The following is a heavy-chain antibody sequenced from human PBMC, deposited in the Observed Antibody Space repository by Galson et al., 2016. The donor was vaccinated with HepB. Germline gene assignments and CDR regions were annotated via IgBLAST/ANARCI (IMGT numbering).Heavy chain of an antibody. CDR1: GFLFSDYM. V-gene: IGHV3-7*01. CDR2: LRPDGGGE. J-gene: IGHJ4*02. D-gene: IGHD5-24*01. CDR3: ARDNGYKIDF. Sequence: SLRLSCAVSGFLFSDYMVTWVRQAPGKGLEWVANLRPDGGGESYLSSVEGRFTISRDNAKNSLSLQLNNVRAEDTAVYYCARDNGYKIDFWGRGTLVTVSS.